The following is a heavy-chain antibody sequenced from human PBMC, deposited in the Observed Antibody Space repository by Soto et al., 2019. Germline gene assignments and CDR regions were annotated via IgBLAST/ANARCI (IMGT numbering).Heavy chain of an antibody. CDR1: GDSINSNHW. Sequence: SETLSLTXDVSGDSINSNHWWNWVRQPPEKGLEWIGQISHSGSTTYNPSLASRVTISVDKSKNHFSLKLTSVTAADTAVYYCAARHFWSCPWTDRRLDYWGQGTLVTVS. D-gene: IGHD3-3*02. J-gene: IGHJ4*02. CDR3: AARHFWSCPWTDRRLDY. CDR2: ISHSGST. V-gene: IGHV4-4*02.